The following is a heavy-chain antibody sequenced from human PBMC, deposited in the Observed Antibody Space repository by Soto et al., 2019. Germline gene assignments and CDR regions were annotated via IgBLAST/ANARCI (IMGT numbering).Heavy chain of an antibody. V-gene: IGHV5-10-1*01. CDR3: ARLGSGSYYYYGMDV. J-gene: IGHJ6*02. D-gene: IGHD1-26*01. CDR1: GYSFTSYW. Sequence: PGESLKISCKGSGYSFTSYWISWVRQMPGKGLEWMGRIDPSDSYTNYSPSFQGHVTISADKSISTAYLQWSSLKASDTAMYYCARLGSGSYYYYGMDVWGQGTTVTVSS. CDR2: IDPSDSYT.